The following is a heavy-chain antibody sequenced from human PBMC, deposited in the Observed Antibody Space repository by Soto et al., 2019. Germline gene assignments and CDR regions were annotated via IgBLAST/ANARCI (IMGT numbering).Heavy chain of an antibody. CDR1: GASISGFY. CDR2: IYATGTT. Sequence: SETLSLTCTFSGASISGFYWSCIRNSAGKGLEWIGRIYATGTTDYNPSLKSRVMMSVDTSRKQFSLKLRSVTAADTAVYYCVRDGTKTLRDWFDPWGQGIAVTVSS. V-gene: IGHV4-4*07. D-gene: IGHD1-1*01. J-gene: IGHJ5*02. CDR3: VRDGTKTLRDWFDP.